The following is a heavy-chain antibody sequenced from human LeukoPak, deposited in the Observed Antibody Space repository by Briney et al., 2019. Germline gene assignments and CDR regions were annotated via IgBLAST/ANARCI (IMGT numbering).Heavy chain of an antibody. Sequence: PSETLSLTCTVSGGSISSSSYYWGWIRQPPGKGLEWIGSIYYSGSTYYNPSLKSRVTISVDTSKDQFSLKLSSVTAADTAVYYCARDSRGAAAGIDYWGQGTLVTVSS. V-gene: IGHV4-39*07. CDR1: GGSISSSSYY. D-gene: IGHD6-13*01. CDR3: ARDSRGAAAGIDY. CDR2: IYYSGST. J-gene: IGHJ4*02.